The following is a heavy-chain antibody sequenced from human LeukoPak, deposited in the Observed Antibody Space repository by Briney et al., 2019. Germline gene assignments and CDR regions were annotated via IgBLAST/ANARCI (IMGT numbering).Heavy chain of an antibody. CDR2: VRFDGNEK. CDR3: AKDLMRDRWFGES. J-gene: IGHJ1*01. D-gene: IGHD3-10*01. Sequence: GGSQRLSCAASGFTFSYYGMHWVRQAPGKGLEWVGFVRFDGNEKYYADSVKGRFTISRDTSRNTLYLQMNSLRAEDTAVYYCAKDLMRDRWFGESWGQGTLVTVSS. V-gene: IGHV3-30*02. CDR1: GFTFSYYG.